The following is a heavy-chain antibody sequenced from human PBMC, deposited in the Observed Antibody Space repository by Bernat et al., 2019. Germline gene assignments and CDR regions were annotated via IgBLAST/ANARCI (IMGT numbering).Heavy chain of an antibody. CDR1: GFTVSSNY. CDR2: IYSGGST. CDR3: VGKHTYGFD. D-gene: IGHD5-18*01. J-gene: IGHJ1*01. Sequence: EVRLVESGGALVQPGGSLRLSCAASGFTVSSNYMSWVRQAPGKGLEWVSIIYSGGSTDYTDSVKGRFTIFRDNSRNTFYLQMNNLGGDDTAVYYCVGKHTYGFDWGQGTLVTVSS. V-gene: IGHV3-66*01.